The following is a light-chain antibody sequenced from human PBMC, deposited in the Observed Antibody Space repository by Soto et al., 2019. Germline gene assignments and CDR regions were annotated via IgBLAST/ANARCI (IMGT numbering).Light chain of an antibody. J-gene: IGKJ4*01. Sequence: EIVLTQSPATLSLSPGERATLSCRASQRVFTYLSWYQQKPGQAPRLLIYDASNRATGIPARFSGSGSGTDFTLTISSLEPEDFAVYYCQQRTNWPLTFGGGTKVEIK. V-gene: IGKV3-11*01. CDR1: QRVFTY. CDR3: QQRTNWPLT. CDR2: DAS.